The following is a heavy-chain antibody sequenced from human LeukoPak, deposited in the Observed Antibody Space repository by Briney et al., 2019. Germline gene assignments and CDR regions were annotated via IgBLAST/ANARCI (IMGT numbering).Heavy chain of an antibody. Sequence: GGSLRLSCAASGFTFSSYGMHWVRQAPGKGLEWVAVIWYDGSNKYYADSVKGRFTISRDNSKNTLYLQMNSLRAEDTAVYYCARDPYSSGWVAYYYYGMDVWGQGTTVTVSS. CDR2: IWYDGSNK. CDR1: GFTFSSYG. V-gene: IGHV3-33*01. J-gene: IGHJ6*02. D-gene: IGHD6-19*01. CDR3: ARDPYSSGWVAYYYYGMDV.